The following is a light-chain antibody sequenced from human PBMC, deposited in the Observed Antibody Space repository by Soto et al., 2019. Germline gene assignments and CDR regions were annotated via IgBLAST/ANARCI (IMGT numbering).Light chain of an antibody. Sequence: QSVLTQPASVSGSPGQSITISCTGTSSDVGGYDLVSWYQQHPGKAPKLIIYEGSKRPSGISNRFSCSKSGNTASLIISGLQGDDEGDYYCCAYVSSNTLLFGGGTKLTGL. J-gene: IGLJ3*02. CDR3: CAYVSSNTLL. CDR2: EGS. V-gene: IGLV2-23*01. CDR1: SSDVGGYDL.